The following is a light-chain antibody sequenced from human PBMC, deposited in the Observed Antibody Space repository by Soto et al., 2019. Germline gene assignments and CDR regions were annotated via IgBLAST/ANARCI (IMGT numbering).Light chain of an antibody. V-gene: IGKV3-20*01. CDR1: QSVSSSY. CDR2: GAS. J-gene: IGKJ1*01. CDR3: QRYGSSPQWT. Sequence: EIVLTQSPLTLPLSPGERATLSCRASQSVSSSYLAWYQQKPGQARRRLISGASSRATGITERFSGSGSGTDLTLTISRLEPEDFAVYYCQRYGSSPQWTFGQVSKV.